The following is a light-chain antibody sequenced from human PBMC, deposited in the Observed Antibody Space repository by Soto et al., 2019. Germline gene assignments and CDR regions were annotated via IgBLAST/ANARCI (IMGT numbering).Light chain of an antibody. J-gene: IGKJ2*01. Sequence: LVMTQSPLSLPVTPGEPASISCRSSQSLLHSNGYNYLDWYLQKPGQSPQLLIYLGSNRSSGVPDRFSGSGSGTDFTLKISRVEAEDVGVYYCMQALQTPYTFGQGTKVDIK. CDR1: QSLLHSNGYNY. CDR2: LGS. V-gene: IGKV2-28*01. CDR3: MQALQTPYT.